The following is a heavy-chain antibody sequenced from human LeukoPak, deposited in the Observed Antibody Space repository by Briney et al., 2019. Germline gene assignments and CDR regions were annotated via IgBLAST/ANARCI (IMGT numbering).Heavy chain of an antibody. CDR3: ARGRRYSSSWYDYYYYMDV. J-gene: IGHJ6*03. D-gene: IGHD6-13*01. CDR2: INHSGST. CDR1: GGSFSGYY. V-gene: IGHV4-34*01. Sequence: PSETLSLTCAVYGGSFSGYYWSWIRQPPGKGLEWIGEINHSGSTNYNPSLKSRVTISVDTSKNQFSLKLSSVTAADTAVYYCARGRRYSSSWYDYYYYMDVWGKGTTVTVSS.